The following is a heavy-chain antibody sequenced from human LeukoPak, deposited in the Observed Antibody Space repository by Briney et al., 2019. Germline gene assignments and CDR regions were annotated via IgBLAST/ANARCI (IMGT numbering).Heavy chain of an antibody. J-gene: IGHJ6*03. V-gene: IGHV4-59*11. D-gene: IGHD2-15*01. CDR2: ISNSGST. CDR1: GGSISSHY. Sequence: SETLSLTCTVSGGSISSHYWTWIRQSPVKGLEWIGDISNSGSTSYNPSPKRRVTISIDTSKNQFSLKLSSVTAADTAVYYCGRDALVGYFSYYYMDVWGKGTTVTVSS. CDR3: GRDALVGYFSYYYMDV.